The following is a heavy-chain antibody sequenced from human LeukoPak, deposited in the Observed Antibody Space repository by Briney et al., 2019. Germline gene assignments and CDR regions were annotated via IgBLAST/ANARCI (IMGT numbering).Heavy chain of an antibody. CDR3: ARESDDSSGYYYYFDY. CDR1: GFTFSSYW. J-gene: IGHJ4*02. CDR2: IKQDGSEK. V-gene: IGHV3-7*01. D-gene: IGHD3-22*01. Sequence: GGSLRLSCAASGFTFSSYWMSWVRQAPGKGLEWVVNIKQDGSEKYYVDSVKGRFTISRDNAKNSLYLQMNSLRAEDTAVYYCARESDDSSGYYYYFDYWGQGTLVTVSS.